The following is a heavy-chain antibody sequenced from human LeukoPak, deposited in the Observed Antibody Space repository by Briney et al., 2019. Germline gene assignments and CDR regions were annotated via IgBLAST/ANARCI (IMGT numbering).Heavy chain of an antibody. V-gene: IGHV3-74*01. J-gene: IGHJ4*02. Sequence: GGSLRLSCAASGFTFSSNWMHWVRQAPGKGLVWVSRINEDGSTTNYADSVKGRSTIFRDNAKNTLYLQMNSLRAEDTAVYYCAREGSAARSPYFDYWGQGTLVTVSS. CDR2: INEDGSTT. D-gene: IGHD6-13*01. CDR1: GFTFSSNW. CDR3: AREGSAARSPYFDY.